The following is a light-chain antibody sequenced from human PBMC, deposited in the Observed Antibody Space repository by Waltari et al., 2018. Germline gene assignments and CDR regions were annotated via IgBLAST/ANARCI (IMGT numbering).Light chain of an antibody. V-gene: IGKV1-5*03. CDR2: KAS. CDR3: QQYNEFPWT. CDR1: QTISGR. J-gene: IGKJ1*01. Sequence: DVQMTQSPSFRSASVGDGVTITCRASQTISGRLAWYQQKPGAATKLLIYKASNLDGGVPSRFSGSDSGAEFTLTISSLQPDDFATYYCQQYNEFPWTFGQGTKVDIK.